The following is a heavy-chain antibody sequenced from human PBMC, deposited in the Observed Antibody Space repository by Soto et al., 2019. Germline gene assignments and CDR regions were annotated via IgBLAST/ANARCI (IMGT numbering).Heavy chain of an antibody. V-gene: IGHV4-34*01. J-gene: IGHJ4*02. Sequence: QVQLQQWGAGLLKPSETLSLTCAVYGGSFRGYYWSWIRQSPGKGLEWIGEINHRGSTNYNTSLKSRVTISLDTSKIQFSLKLISVTAADTAVYYCARGRITVTTHFDYWGQGTLVTVSS. CDR3: ARGRITVTTHFDY. D-gene: IGHD4-17*01. CDR2: INHRGST. CDR1: GGSFRGYY.